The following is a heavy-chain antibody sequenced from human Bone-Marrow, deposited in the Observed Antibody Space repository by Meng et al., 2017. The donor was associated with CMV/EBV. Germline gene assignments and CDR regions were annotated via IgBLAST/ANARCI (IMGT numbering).Heavy chain of an antibody. CDR3: ARDRAGGSYFDY. Sequence: VCLGQCGAVVNTPGPPVQVSCQASGYTFTSYGISWVRPAPGQWLAWMRRTSADNGNTNYAQKLEGRVPKTTDTTKSTAYMALRSLRPDDTAVYCCARDRAGGSYFDYWGQATLVTVSS. V-gene: IGHV1-18*01. D-gene: IGHD3-16*01. J-gene: IGHJ4*02. CDR2: TSADNGNT. CDR1: GYTFTSYG.